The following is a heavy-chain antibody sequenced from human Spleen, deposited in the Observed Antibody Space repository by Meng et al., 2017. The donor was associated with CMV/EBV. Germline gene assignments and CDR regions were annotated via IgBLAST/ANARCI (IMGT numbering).Heavy chain of an antibody. CDR3: ATLPLTLFGVDESYFDY. Sequence: FNFNKDGMHWVRQAPGKGLEWVAFTRNDGGNRYYADSVKGRFISSRDNSKNTLYLQMNRLRTEDTAVYYCATLPLTLFGVDESYFDYWGQGTLVTVSS. CDR2: TRNDGGNR. CDR1: FNFNKDG. D-gene: IGHD3-3*01. J-gene: IGHJ4*02. V-gene: IGHV3-30*02.